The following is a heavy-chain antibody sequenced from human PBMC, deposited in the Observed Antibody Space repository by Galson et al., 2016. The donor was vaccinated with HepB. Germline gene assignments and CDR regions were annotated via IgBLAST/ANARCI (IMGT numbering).Heavy chain of an antibody. V-gene: IGHV4-31*03. D-gene: IGHD6-13*01. CDR2: TYYSGST. CDR3: AGEVAIAGYFDS. CDR1: GGSVSSDVYY. J-gene: IGHJ4*02. Sequence: TLSLTCTVSGGSVSSDVYYWTWIRQHPGEAMEWIGYTYYSGSTHYNPSLKGRATISLDTSQNQFSLKLNSVTVADAAVYYCAGEVAIAGYFDSWGQGALVTVSS.